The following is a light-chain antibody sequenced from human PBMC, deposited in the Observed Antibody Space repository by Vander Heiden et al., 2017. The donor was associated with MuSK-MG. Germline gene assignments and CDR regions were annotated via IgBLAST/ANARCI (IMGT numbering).Light chain of an antibody. CDR1: QSISSY. V-gene: IGKV1-39*01. J-gene: IGKJ2*01. Sequence: DIQRTQSPSSLSASVGDRVTITCRASQSISSYLNWYQQKPGKAPKLLIYAASRFQSGVPSRFSGSGSGTDFTLTILRLQPEAFATYYCQQSYSTPYTFGQGTKLEIK. CDR3: QQSYSTPYT. CDR2: AAS.